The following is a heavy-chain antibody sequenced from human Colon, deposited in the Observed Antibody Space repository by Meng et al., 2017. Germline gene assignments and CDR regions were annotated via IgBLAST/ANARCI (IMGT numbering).Heavy chain of an antibody. V-gene: IGHV7-4-1*02. Sequence: QVALVQLGSELKKPGASVKVSCKASGYTFINYAINWVRQAPGQGLEWMGWINTHTGNPTYGQGFTGRFVLSSDTSVSTANLQISSLKAEDTAVYYCARGGPYPDSSGFHRYFDLWGRGTLVTVSS. J-gene: IGHJ2*01. CDR2: INTHTGNP. CDR1: GYTFINYA. D-gene: IGHD3-22*01. CDR3: ARGGPYPDSSGFHRYFDL.